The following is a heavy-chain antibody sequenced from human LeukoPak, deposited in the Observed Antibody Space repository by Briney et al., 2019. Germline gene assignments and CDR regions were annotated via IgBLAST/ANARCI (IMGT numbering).Heavy chain of an antibody. Sequence: GGSLRLSCAASGFTVSSNYMSWVRQAPGKGLEWVSVIYSGGSTYYADSVKGRFTISRDNSKNTLYLQMNSLRAEDTAVYYCARAGRMVRGVISYYYYYMDVWAKGPRSPSP. CDR3: ARAGRMVRGVISYYYYYMDV. J-gene: IGHJ6*03. CDR2: IYSGGST. D-gene: IGHD3-10*01. CDR1: GFTVSSNY. V-gene: IGHV3-53*01.